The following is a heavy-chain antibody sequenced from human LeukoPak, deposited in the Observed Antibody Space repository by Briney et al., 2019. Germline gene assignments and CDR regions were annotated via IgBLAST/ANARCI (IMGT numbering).Heavy chain of an antibody. CDR2: MNPNSGNT. CDR3: ARGEQWELLRSHY. CDR1: GYTFTSCD. D-gene: IGHD1-26*01. V-gene: IGHV1-8*01. Sequence: ASVKVSCKASGYTFTSCDINWVRQATGQGLEWMGWMNPNSGNTGYAQKFQGRVTMTRNTSISTAYMELSSLRSEDTAVYYCARGEQWELLRSHYWGQGTLVTVSS. J-gene: IGHJ4*02.